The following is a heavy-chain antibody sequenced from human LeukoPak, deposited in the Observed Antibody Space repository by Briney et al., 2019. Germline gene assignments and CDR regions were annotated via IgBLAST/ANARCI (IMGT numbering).Heavy chain of an antibody. J-gene: IGHJ4*02. D-gene: IGHD3-22*01. CDR3: ARTTYYYDSSGYYSEYYFDY. CDR2: IYTSGST. CDR1: GASISSYY. V-gene: IGHV4-4*08. Sequence: SETLSLTCTVSGASISSYYWSWIRQPPGKGLEWIGRIYTSGSTNYNPSLKSRVSISVDTSKNQFSLKLSSVTAADTAVYYCARTTYYYDSSGYYSEYYFDYWGQGTLVTVSS.